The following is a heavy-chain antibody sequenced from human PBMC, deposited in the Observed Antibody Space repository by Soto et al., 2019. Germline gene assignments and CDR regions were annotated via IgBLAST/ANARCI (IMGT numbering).Heavy chain of an antibody. Sequence: SVKVSCKASGGTFSSYSINWVRQAPGQGLEWMGRLIPMFGTTDYAQRFQGRVTFTADESTSTASMEVTNLTSEDTAVYYCARAVVLTFTRYYDMDVWGQGTTVP. CDR2: LIPMFGTT. D-gene: IGHD3-22*01. J-gene: IGHJ6*02. CDR1: GGTFSSYS. CDR3: ARAVVLTFTRYYDMDV. V-gene: IGHV1-69*13.